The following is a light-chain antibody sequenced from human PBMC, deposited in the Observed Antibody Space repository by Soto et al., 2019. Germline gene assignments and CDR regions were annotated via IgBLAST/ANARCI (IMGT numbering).Light chain of an antibody. J-gene: IGKJ1*01. CDR3: QQYDNWTWT. CDR1: QGIXSSY. CDR2: GAS. V-gene: IGKV3D-7*01. Sequence: VLTQSPVTLSLSPGEGATLACRASQGIXSSYRSGYAQKPGQAPRLPTYGASTRATGIPGRLSGSGSGTEFTLTISSLQSEDFAVYYCQQYDNWTWTFGQGTKVEI.